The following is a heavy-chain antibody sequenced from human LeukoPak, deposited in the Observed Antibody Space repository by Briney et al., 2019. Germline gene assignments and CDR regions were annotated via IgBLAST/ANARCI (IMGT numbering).Heavy chain of an antibody. CDR3: AREIGYCSSTSCYKRAFDI. D-gene: IGHD2-2*02. Sequence: ASVKVSCKPSGYTFTSYYMHWVRQAPGQGLEWMGIINPSGGSTSYAQKFQGRVTMTRDTSTSPVYMELSSLRSEDTAVYYCAREIGYCSSTSCYKRAFDIWGQGTMVTVSS. J-gene: IGHJ3*02. CDR1: GYTFTSYY. V-gene: IGHV1-46*01. CDR2: INPSGGST.